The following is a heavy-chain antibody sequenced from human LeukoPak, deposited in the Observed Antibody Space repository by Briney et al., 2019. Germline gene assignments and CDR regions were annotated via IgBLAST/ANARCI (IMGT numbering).Heavy chain of an antibody. J-gene: IGHJ3*02. CDR2: IWYDGYNK. D-gene: IGHD1-26*01. CDR3: ARGAVGQDAFDI. Sequence: GGSLRLSCAASGFTFSTYAMHWVRQAPGKGLQWVAVIWYDGYNKYYADSVKGRFTISRDNSKNTLYLQMNSLRAEDTAVYHCARGAVGQDAFDIWGQGTMVTVSS. V-gene: IGHV3-33*08. CDR1: GFTFSTYA.